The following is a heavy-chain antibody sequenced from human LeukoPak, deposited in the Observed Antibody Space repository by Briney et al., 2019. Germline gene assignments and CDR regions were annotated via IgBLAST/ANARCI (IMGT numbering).Heavy chain of an antibody. Sequence: PGRSLRLSCAASGFTFSSYGMHWVRQAPGKGLEWVAVIWYDGSNKYYADSVKGRFTISRDNSKNTLYLQMNSLRAEDTAVYYCARDDQSSSWYQLFDYWGQGTLVTVSS. V-gene: IGHV3-33*01. CDR3: ARDDQSSSWYQLFDY. CDR1: GFTFSSYG. CDR2: IWYDGSNK. J-gene: IGHJ4*02. D-gene: IGHD6-13*01.